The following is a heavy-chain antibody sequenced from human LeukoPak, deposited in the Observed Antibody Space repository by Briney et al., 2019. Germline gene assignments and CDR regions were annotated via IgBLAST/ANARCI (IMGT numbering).Heavy chain of an antibody. J-gene: IGHJ4*02. D-gene: IGHD3/OR15-3a*01. CDR2: IIPIFGTA. CDR3: AKDLLDSRSYYFDY. V-gene: IGHV1-69*13. Sequence: SVKVSCKASGGTFSSYAISWVRQAPGQGLEWVGGIIPIFGTANYAQKFQGRVTITADESTSTAYMELSSLRSEDTAVYYCAKDLLDSRSYYFDYWGQGTLVTVSS. CDR1: GGTFSSYA.